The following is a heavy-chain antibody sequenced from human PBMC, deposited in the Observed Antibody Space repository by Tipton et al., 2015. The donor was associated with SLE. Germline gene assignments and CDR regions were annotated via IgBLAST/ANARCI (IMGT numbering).Heavy chain of an antibody. J-gene: IGHJ4*02. V-gene: IGHV3-23*01. D-gene: IGHD6-19*01. CDR1: GFTFSSYA. CDR3: AKDGIAVAGTEVY. CDR2: ISGSGGST. Sequence: SLRLSCAASGFTFSSYAMSWVRQAPGKGLEWVSAISGSGGSTYYADSVKGRFTISRDNSKNSLYLQMNSLRAEDTAVYYCAKDGIAVAGTEVYWGQGTLVTVSS.